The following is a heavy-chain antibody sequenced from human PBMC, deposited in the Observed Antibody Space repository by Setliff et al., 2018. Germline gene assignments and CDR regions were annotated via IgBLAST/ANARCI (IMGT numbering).Heavy chain of an antibody. CDR1: GDSISRYY. J-gene: IGHJ5*02. CDR2: ISSIGNT. V-gene: IGHV4-4*08. D-gene: IGHD3-10*01. Sequence: PSETLSLTCTVSGDSISRYYWSWIRQPPGKGLEWIGCISSIGNTYYNPSLGSRLTISADTSNNQFSLNLISVTAADTAVYYCARERGFAGYYGSWTHQSFDLWGQGSLVTVSS. CDR3: ARERGFAGYYGSWTHQSFDL.